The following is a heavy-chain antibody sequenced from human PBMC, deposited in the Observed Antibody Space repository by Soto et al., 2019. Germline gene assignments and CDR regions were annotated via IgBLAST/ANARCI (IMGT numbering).Heavy chain of an antibody. CDR2: IYWDDDK. V-gene: IGHV2-5*02. D-gene: IGHD6-13*01. CDR3: AHSWGAQQLEPELDY. Sequence: QITLKESGPTLVKPTQTLTLTCTFSGFSLSTSGVGVGWIRQPPGKALEWLALIYWDDDKRYSPSLKSRLTITKDTSKNPVVLTMTNMDPVDTPTYYGAHSWGAQQLEPELDYWGQGTLVTVSS. CDR1: GFSLSTSGVG. J-gene: IGHJ4*02.